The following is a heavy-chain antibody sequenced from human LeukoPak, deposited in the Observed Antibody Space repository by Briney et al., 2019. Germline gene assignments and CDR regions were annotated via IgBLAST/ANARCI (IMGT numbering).Heavy chain of an antibody. CDR3: ARARPDYGDYY. Sequence: GGSLRLSCAASGFTFSNAWMSWVRQAPGKGLEWVSVIYSGGSTYYADSVKGRFTISRDNSKNTLYLQMNSLRAEDTAVYYCARARPDYGDYYWGQGTLVTVSS. D-gene: IGHD4-17*01. V-gene: IGHV3-53*01. CDR2: IYSGGST. J-gene: IGHJ4*02. CDR1: GFTFSNAW.